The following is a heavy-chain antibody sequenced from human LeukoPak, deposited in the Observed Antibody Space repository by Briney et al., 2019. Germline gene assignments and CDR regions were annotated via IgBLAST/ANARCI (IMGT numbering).Heavy chain of an antibody. V-gene: IGHV4-59*12. CDR2: IYYTGST. J-gene: IGHJ4*02. CDR1: GGSISSYY. Sequence: SETLSLTCTISGGSISSYYWSWIRQPPGKGLEWIGYIYYTGSTNHNPSLKSRVTISVDTSKNQFSLKLSSVTAVDTAVYYCARTAAEMYYFDYWGQGTLVTVSS. D-gene: IGHD6-13*01. CDR3: ARTAAEMYYFDY.